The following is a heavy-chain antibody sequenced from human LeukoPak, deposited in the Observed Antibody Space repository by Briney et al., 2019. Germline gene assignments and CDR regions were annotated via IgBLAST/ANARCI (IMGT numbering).Heavy chain of an antibody. CDR1: GLIFSSYD. CDR2: IGKGGDT. CDR3: ARGALGFDY. Sequence: PGGSLRLSCAASGLIFSSYDMHWVRQATGRGLEWVSGIGKGGDTYYAGSVKGRFTISRENAKSSLYLQMNSLRAGDTAVYYCARGALGFDYWGQGTLVTVSS. V-gene: IGHV3-13*04. J-gene: IGHJ4*02.